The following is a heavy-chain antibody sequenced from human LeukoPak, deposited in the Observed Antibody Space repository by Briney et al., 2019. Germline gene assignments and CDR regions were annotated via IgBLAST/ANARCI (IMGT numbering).Heavy chain of an antibody. V-gene: IGHV4-31*03. D-gene: IGHD3-22*01. CDR2: IYYSGST. CDR3: ARTDYYDSLPLFDY. CDR1: GGSISSGGYY. J-gene: IGHJ4*02. Sequence: SQTLSLTCTVSGGSISSGGYYWSWIRQHPGKGLEWIGHIYYSGSTYYNPSLKSRVTISVDTSKNQFSLKLGSVTAADTAVYYCARTDYYDSLPLFDYWGQGTLVTVSS.